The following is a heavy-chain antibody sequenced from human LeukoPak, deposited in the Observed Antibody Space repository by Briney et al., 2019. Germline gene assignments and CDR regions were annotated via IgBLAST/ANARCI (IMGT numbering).Heavy chain of an antibody. Sequence: GGSLRLSCAATGFSFSSYAMSWVRQAPGKGLEWVSALTGSGATTNYADSVKGRFTISRDNSKNTLFLQMNSLRAEDTAVYYCAKEDIVSTMGNFDYWGQGTLVTVSS. V-gene: IGHV3-23*01. CDR3: AKEDIVSTMGNFDY. CDR2: LTGSGATT. D-gene: IGHD5/OR15-5a*01. J-gene: IGHJ4*02. CDR1: GFSFSSYA.